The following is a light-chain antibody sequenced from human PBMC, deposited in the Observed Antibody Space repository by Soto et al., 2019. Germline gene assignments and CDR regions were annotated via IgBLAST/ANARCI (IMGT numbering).Light chain of an antibody. CDR2: GAS. J-gene: IGKJ1*01. CDR3: QQYGGSPWT. CDR1: QSVSSTY. Sequence: EIVLTQSPGTLSLSPGERATLSCRASQSVSSTYLAWYQQKPGQAPRLLLYGASSRATGIPDRFSGSGFGTDFTLTISRLEPDDSAVYYCQQYGGSPWTFGQGTNVEIK. V-gene: IGKV3-20*01.